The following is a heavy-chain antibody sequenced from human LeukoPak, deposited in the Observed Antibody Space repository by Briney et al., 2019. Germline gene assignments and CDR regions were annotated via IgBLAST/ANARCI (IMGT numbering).Heavy chain of an antibody. Sequence: PGGSLRLSCSASGFTFSSYAMSWVRQAPGKGLEWVSGVSGRGDRTYYVESVKGRFTISRDNSKSTLYLQMSSLRAEDTAVCYCAKDRYYGSGSYYRPYYFDSWGQGTLVTVSS. J-gene: IGHJ4*02. CDR2: VSGRGDRT. CDR1: GFTFSSYA. D-gene: IGHD3-10*01. V-gene: IGHV3-23*01. CDR3: AKDRYYGSGSYYRPYYFDS.